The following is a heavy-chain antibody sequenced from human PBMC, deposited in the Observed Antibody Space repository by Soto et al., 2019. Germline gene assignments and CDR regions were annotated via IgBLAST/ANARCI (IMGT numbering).Heavy chain of an antibody. J-gene: IGHJ6*02. V-gene: IGHV1-8*01. Sequence: ASVKVSCKASGYTFTSYDINWVRQATGQGLEWMGWMNPNSGNTGYAQKFQGRVTMTRNTSISTAYMELSSLRSEDTAVYYCARPISSSWYGDYYYYYGMDVWGQGTTVTVSS. CDR1: GYTFTSYD. CDR3: ARPISSSWYGDYYYYYGMDV. CDR2: MNPNSGNT. D-gene: IGHD6-13*01.